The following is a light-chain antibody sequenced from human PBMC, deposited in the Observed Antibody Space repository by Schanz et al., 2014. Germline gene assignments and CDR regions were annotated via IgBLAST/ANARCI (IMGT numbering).Light chain of an antibody. V-gene: IGLV1-40*01. CDR2: NNS. Sequence: QSVLTQPPSVSGAPGQRVTISCTGSNSNIGAGYGVHWYQQLPGTAPKLLIYNNSRRPSGVPDRFSGSKSGTSASLAITGLQAEDEADYYCLSYDTSLGGRHWVFGGGTKLTVL. CDR3: LSYDTSLGGRHWV. CDR1: NSNIGAGYG. J-gene: IGLJ3*02.